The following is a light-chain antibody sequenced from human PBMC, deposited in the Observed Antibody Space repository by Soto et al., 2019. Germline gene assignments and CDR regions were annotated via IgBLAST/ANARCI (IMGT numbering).Light chain of an antibody. V-gene: IGKV3-20*01. J-gene: IGKJ2*01. Sequence: EIVLTQSPGTLSLSPGERATLSCRASQSVSSSYLAWYQQKPGQAPRLLIYGASSRATGIPDRFSGSGSGTDFTLTISRLEPEDSAVYYCHQYGSSPKTFGQGTKLEIK. CDR3: HQYGSSPKT. CDR1: QSVSSSY. CDR2: GAS.